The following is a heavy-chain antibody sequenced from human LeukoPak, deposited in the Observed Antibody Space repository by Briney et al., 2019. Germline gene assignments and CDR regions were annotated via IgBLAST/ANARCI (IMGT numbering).Heavy chain of an antibody. CDR1: GFTFSTYE. D-gene: IGHD3-22*01. V-gene: IGHV3-72*01. Sequence: PGGSLRLSCAASGFTFSTYEMNWVRQAPGEGLEWVGRSRSKANSYSTEYAASVKGRFTISRDESENSLNLQMNSLKTEDTAVYYCVRGGTYYDSSGHFDYWGQGTLVTVSS. CDR3: VRGGTYYDSSGHFDY. CDR2: SRSKANSYST. J-gene: IGHJ4*02.